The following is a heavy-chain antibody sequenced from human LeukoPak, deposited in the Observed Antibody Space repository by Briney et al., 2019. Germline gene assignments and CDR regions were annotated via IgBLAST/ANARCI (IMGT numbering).Heavy chain of an antibody. Sequence: ASVKVSCKASGYSFTSFGISWVRQAPGQGLEWMGWISAYNGNTRSAQMFQGRVTMTTDTSTSTAYMELRSLRFDDTAVFYCVRDLGVDTSMIFFDFWGQGTLVTVSS. J-gene: IGHJ4*02. CDR3: VRDLGVDTSMIFFDF. CDR2: ISAYNGNT. CDR1: GYSFTSFG. D-gene: IGHD3/OR15-3a*01. V-gene: IGHV1-18*01.